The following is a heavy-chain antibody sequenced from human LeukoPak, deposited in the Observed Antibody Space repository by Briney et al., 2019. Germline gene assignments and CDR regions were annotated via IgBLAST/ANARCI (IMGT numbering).Heavy chain of an antibody. CDR2: IWFDGSNK. CDR1: GFTFSSSG. CDR3: ARDLDRGPDVILLSYYYGMDV. D-gene: IGHD2-2*02. V-gene: IGHV3-33*01. Sequence: PGRSLRLSCAASGFTFSSSGMHWVRQAPGKGLEWVAVIWFDGSNKYYADSVKGRFTISRDNSKNTLYLQMNSLRAEDTAVYYCARDLDRGPDVILLSYYYGMDVWGQGTTVTVSS. J-gene: IGHJ6*02.